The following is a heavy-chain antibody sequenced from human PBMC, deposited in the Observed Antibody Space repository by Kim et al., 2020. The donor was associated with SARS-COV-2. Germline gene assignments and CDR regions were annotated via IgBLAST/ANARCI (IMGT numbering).Heavy chain of an antibody. CDR3: ATLMDV. CDR2: KRGGTST. V-gene: IGHV3-74*01. J-gene: IGHJ6*03. Sequence: KRGGTSTLYADSMKGRFTISRDNAKNTLYLQMNSLSAEDTAVYYGATLMDVWGKGTTVTVSS.